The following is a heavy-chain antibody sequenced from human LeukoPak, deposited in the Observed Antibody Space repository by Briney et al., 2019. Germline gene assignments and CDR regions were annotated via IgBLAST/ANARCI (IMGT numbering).Heavy chain of an antibody. Sequence: ASVKVSCKASGFTFINYYMPWVRQAPGQGLEWLGIINLSGGSTHYPQKFQDRVTMTRDTSTSTVYMELSSLRSEDTAVYYCARDLDYGEKSEDYWGQGTLVTVSS. CDR1: GFTFINYY. V-gene: IGHV1-46*01. D-gene: IGHD4/OR15-4a*01. CDR2: INLSGGST. J-gene: IGHJ4*02. CDR3: ARDLDYGEKSEDY.